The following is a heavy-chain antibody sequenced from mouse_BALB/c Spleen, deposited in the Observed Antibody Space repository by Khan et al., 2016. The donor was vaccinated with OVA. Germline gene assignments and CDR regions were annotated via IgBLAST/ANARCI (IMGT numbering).Heavy chain of an antibody. CDR1: GYTFTHYG. V-gene: IGHV9-3-1*01. Sequence: QVQLKQSGPELKKPGETVKISCKASGYTFTHYGMNWVKQAPGKGLKWMGWINTYTGEPTYADDFKGRSAFSLATSASTAYLQIKNLKSEDTATYFCARSNSYWYFDVWGAGTTVTVSS. J-gene: IGHJ1*01. CDR2: INTYTGEP. D-gene: IGHD4-1*02. CDR3: ARSNSYWYFDV.